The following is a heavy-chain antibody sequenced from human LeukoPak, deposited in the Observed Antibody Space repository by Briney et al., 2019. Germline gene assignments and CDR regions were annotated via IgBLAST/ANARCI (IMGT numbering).Heavy chain of an antibody. Sequence: SESLSLTCTVSGGSISSSGYYWGWVRQPPGKGLEWIGSIYYSGSTYYNPSLKSRVTVSVDTSKNQFSLKLTSVTAADTAVYYCARETRSPGIAVAAYWGQGTLVTVSS. J-gene: IGHJ4*02. CDR3: ARETRSPGIAVAAY. CDR1: GGSISSSGYY. V-gene: IGHV4-39*07. D-gene: IGHD6-19*01. CDR2: IYYSGST.